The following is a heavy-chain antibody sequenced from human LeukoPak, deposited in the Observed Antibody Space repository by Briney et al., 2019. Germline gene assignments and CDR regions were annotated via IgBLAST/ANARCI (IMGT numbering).Heavy chain of an antibody. D-gene: IGHD3-10*01. CDR3: TRDTFGARDS. J-gene: IGHJ4*02. V-gene: IGHV3-74*01. Sequence: GRSLRPSCAPSGYTFSTYWMDSVPQGPGKGLVWVSRINEDGSSTSYAESVRGRFTISRDNAKNTLYLQMNSLRAEDTAVYYCTRDTFGARDSWGQGTLVTVSS. CDR1: GYTFSTYW. CDR2: INEDGSST.